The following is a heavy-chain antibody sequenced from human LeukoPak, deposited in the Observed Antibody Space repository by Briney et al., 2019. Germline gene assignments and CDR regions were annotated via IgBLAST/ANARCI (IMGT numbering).Heavy chain of an antibody. CDR2: INPNSGGT. CDR3: ARRTLAVAGSNWFGP. D-gene: IGHD6-19*01. CDR1: GHTFTGYY. J-gene: IGHJ5*02. Sequence: ASVKVSCKASGHTFTGYYMHWVRQAPGQGLEWMGWINPNSGGTDYAQKFQGRVTMTRDTSISTAYMELSRLRSDDTAVYYCARRTLAVAGSNWFGPWGQGTLVTVSS. V-gene: IGHV1-2*02.